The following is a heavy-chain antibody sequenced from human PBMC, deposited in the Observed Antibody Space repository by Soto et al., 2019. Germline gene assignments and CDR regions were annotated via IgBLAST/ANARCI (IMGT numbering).Heavy chain of an antibody. V-gene: IGHV3-23*01. CDR3: AKVSGDQLLSTFDY. J-gene: IGHJ4*02. CDR1: GFTFRSYV. CDR2: ISGSGGST. Sequence: PGGSLRLSCAASGFTFRSYVMSWVRQAPGKGLEWVSAISGSGGSTYYADSVRGRFTISRDNSKNTLFLQMTSLRAEDTAVYYCAKVSGDQLLSTFDYWGQGTLVTVSS. D-gene: IGHD2-2*01.